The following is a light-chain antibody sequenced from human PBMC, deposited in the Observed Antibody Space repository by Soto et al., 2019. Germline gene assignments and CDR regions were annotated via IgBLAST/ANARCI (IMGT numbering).Light chain of an antibody. CDR2: DVN. V-gene: IGLV2-11*01. CDR3: CSYVVTSPDG. J-gene: IGLJ1*01. Sequence: QSVLTQPRSVSGSPGQSVTISCTGSSSDVGDFNFVSWYQQHPGKAPKLMVYDVNKRPLGVPDRFSGSKSGNTASLTISGLQAEDEADYFCCSYVVTSPDGFGSGTKVTVL. CDR1: SSDVGDFNF.